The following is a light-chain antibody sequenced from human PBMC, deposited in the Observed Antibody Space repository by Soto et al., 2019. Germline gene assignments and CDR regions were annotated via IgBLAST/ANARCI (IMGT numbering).Light chain of an antibody. CDR2: WAS. J-gene: IGKJ1*01. CDR1: QSVLYSSNNKNY. V-gene: IGKV4-1*01. Sequence: DIVMTQSPDSLAVSLGERATINCKSSQSVLYSSNNKNYLAWYQQKPGQPPKVLIYWASTRESGVPDRFSGCGSWTDFTLTISSLQAEDVAVYYCQHYYQTPRTFGQGTRVEI. CDR3: QHYYQTPRT.